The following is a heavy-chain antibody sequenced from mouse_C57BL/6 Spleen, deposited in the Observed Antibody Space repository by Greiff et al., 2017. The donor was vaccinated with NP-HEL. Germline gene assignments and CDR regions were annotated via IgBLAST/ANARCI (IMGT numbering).Heavy chain of an antibody. J-gene: IGHJ4*01. Sequence: QVHVKQSGPELVKPGASVKISCKASGYAFSSSWMNWVKQRPGKGLEWIGRIYPGDGDTNYNGKFKGKATLTADKSSSTAYMQLSSLTSEDSAVYFCARDSSATGYAMDYWGQGTSVTVSS. CDR3: ARDSSATGYAMDY. D-gene: IGHD3-2*02. CDR1: GYAFSSSW. CDR2: IYPGDGDT. V-gene: IGHV1-82*01.